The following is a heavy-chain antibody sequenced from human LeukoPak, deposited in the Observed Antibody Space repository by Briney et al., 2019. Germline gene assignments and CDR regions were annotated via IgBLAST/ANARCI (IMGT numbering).Heavy chain of an antibody. Sequence: PGGSLRLSCAASGFTFSTYSMNWVRQASGKGLEWVSSISSSSSYMFYADSAKGRFTISRDNAKNSLYLQVNSLRAEDTAVYYCVRVVPGTGSLDFWGQGALVTVSS. D-gene: IGHD1-1*01. V-gene: IGHV3-21*01. CDR3: VRVVPGTGSLDF. CDR2: ISSSSSYM. CDR1: GFTFSTYS. J-gene: IGHJ4*02.